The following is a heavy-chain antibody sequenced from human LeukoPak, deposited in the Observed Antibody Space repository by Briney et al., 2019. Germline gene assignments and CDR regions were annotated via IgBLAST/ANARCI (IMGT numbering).Heavy chain of an antibody. Sequence: PGGSLRLSCAASGFTFSSYEMNWVRQAPGKGLEWVSYISSSGSTIYYADSVKGRFTISRDNAKNSLYLQMNSLRAEDTALYYCARDTRRYCSSTSCYGNWFDPWGQGTLVTVSS. CDR2: ISSSGSTI. CDR1: GFTFSSYE. CDR3: ARDTRRYCSSTSCYGNWFDP. D-gene: IGHD2-2*01. V-gene: IGHV3-48*03. J-gene: IGHJ5*02.